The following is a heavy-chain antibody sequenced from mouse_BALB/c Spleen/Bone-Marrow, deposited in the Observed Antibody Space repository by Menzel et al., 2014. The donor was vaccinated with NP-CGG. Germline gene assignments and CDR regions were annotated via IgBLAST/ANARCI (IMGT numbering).Heavy chain of an antibody. D-gene: IGHD2-4*01. J-gene: IGHJ1*01. V-gene: IGHV14-3*02. CDR3: ANYDYGWYFDV. CDR1: GFNIKDTY. Sequence: VQPKESGAELVKPGASVKLSCTASGFNIKDTYMHWVKQRPEQGLEWIGRIDPANGNTKYDPKFQGKATITADTSSNTAYLQLSSLTSEDTAVYYCANYDYGWYFDVWGAGTTVTVSS. CDR2: IDPANGNT.